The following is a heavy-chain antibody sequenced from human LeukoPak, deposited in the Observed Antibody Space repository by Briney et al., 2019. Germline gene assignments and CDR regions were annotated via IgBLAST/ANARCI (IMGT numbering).Heavy chain of an antibody. D-gene: IGHD5-12*01. Sequence: SXKAXGXTFTSYDINWVRQATGQGLEWMGWMNPNSGNTGYAQKFQGRVIMTRNTSISTAYMELSSLRSEDTAVYYCATYSGYDSNWFDPWGQGTLVTVSS. J-gene: IGHJ5*02. V-gene: IGHV1-8*01. CDR3: ATYSGYDSNWFDP. CDR1: GXTFTSYD. CDR2: MNPNSGNT.